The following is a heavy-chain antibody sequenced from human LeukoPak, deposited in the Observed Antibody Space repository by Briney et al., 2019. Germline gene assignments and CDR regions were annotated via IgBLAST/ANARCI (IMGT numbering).Heavy chain of an antibody. V-gene: IGHV1-3*03. CDR3: ARAGLYGGHVDY. J-gene: IGHJ4*02. CDR2: INAGNGNT. Sequence: ASVKVSCKASGYTFTSYAMHWVRQAPGQRLEWMGWINAGNGNTKYSQEFQGRVTITRDTSASTAYMELSSLRSEDMAVYYCARAGLYGGHVDYWGQGTLVTVSS. D-gene: IGHD4-23*01. CDR1: GYTFTSYA.